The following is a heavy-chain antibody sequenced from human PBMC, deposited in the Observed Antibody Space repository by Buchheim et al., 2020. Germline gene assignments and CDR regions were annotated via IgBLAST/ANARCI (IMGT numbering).Heavy chain of an antibody. V-gene: IGHV3-23*04. Sequence: EVQLVESGGDLVQPGGSLRLSCAASGFTFSIYWMHWVRQAPGKGLEWLSGITASGSSTYYADSVKGRFTISRDNSMNTLYLQMRSLRVEDTAVYYCAAFSSSGLWGQGTL. CDR1: GFTFSIYW. D-gene: IGHD3-10*01. J-gene: IGHJ4*02. CDR3: AAFSSSGL. CDR2: ITASGSST.